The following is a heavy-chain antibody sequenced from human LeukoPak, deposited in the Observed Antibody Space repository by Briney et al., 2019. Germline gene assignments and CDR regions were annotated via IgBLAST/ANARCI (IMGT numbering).Heavy chain of an antibody. V-gene: IGHV3-30*18. CDR2: ISYDGSNK. J-gene: IGHJ1*01. CDR3: AKGEYFHH. CDR1: GFTFSSYG. Sequence: GGSLRLSCAASGFTFSSYGMHWVRQAPGKGLEWVAVISYDGSNKYYADSVKGRFTISRDNSKNTLYLQMNSLRAEDTAVYYCAKGEYFHHWGQGTLVTVSS.